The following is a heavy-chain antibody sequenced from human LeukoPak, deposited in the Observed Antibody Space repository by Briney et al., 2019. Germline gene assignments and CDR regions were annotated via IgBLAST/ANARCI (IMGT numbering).Heavy chain of an antibody. D-gene: IGHD5-18*01. CDR2: MNPNSGNT. V-gene: IGHV1-8*02. CDR3: ARGRYSYGRIYFDY. J-gene: IGHJ4*02. CDR1: GYTFTGYY. Sequence: GASVKVSCKASGYTFTGYYMHWVRQATGQGLEWMGWMNPNSGNTGYAQKFQGRVTMTRNTSISTAYMELSSLRSEDTAVYYCARGRYSYGRIYFDYWGQGTLVTVSS.